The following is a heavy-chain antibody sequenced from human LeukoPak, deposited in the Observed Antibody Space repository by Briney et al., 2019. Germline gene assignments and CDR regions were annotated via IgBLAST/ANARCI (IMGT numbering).Heavy chain of an antibody. D-gene: IGHD3-3*01. CDR3: ARGGTYYDFWSGDD. V-gene: IGHV4-34*01. J-gene: IGHJ4*02. CDR2: IDHRGNA. Sequence: SETLSLTCAVYGGSFSGHYCTWFRQPPGKGLEWIGEIDHRGNANYNPSLKSRLTMSKDPSKNQFSLRLSSVTAADTAVYYCARGGTYYDFWSGDDWGQGTLVTVSS. CDR1: GGSFSGHY.